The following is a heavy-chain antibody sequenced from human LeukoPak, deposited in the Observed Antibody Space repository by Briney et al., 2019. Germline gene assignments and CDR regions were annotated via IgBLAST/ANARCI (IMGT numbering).Heavy chain of an antibody. D-gene: IGHD1-26*01. V-gene: IGHV1-69*13. CDR2: IIPIFGTA. J-gene: IGHJ3*02. CDR1: GGTFSSYA. CDR3: ARDPSRDSGSYGAFDI. Sequence: GASVKVSCKASGGTFSSYAISWVRQAPGQGLEWMGGIIPIFGTANYAQKFQGRVTITADESTSTAYMELSSLRSEDTAVYYCARDPSRDSGSYGAFDIWGQGTMVTVSS.